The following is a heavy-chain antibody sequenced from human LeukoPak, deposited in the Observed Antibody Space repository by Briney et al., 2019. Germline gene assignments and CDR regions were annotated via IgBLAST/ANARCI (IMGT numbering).Heavy chain of an antibody. CDR1: GFSFRSYE. V-gene: IGHV3-48*03. D-gene: IGHD3-10*01. Sequence: GGSLRLSCVASGFSFRSYELNWVRQAPGKGLEWISYISNSAGTIHYADSVKGRFTISRDNVKNSVYLQMNSLRAEDTAVYFCARGYYYGPGTYHLDYWGRGTLVIVSS. CDR2: ISNSAGTI. J-gene: IGHJ4*02. CDR3: ARGYYYGPGTYHLDY.